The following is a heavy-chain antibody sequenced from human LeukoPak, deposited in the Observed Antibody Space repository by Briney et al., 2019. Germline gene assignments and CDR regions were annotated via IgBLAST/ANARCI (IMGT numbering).Heavy chain of an antibody. CDR2: ISYDGSNK. Sequence: PGGSLRLSSAASGFTFSSYGMHWVRQAPGKGLEWVAVISYDGSNKYYADSVKGRLTISRDNSKDTLYLQMNSLRAEDTAVYYCAKDRRGAVGYCSGGSCYYYYGMDVWGQGTTVTVSS. D-gene: IGHD2-15*01. CDR1: GFTFSSYG. J-gene: IGHJ6*02. V-gene: IGHV3-30*18. CDR3: AKDRRGAVGYCSGGSCYYYYGMDV.